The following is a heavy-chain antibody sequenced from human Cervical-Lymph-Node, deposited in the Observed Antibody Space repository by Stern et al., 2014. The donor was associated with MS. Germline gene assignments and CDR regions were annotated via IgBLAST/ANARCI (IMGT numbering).Heavy chain of an antibody. Sequence: KESGPGLVKPSETLSLTCSVSGGTISSFYWSWIRQPPGRGLEWIGFVYYNGSTKYNPSLKSRVTISIDTSKNQFSLRLRSVTPADTAMYYCARSSGYSGYDWVDYWGQGTLVTVSS. D-gene: IGHD5-12*01. V-gene: IGHV4-59*01. J-gene: IGHJ4*02. CDR2: VYYNGST. CDR3: ARSSGYSGYDWVDY. CDR1: GGTISSFY.